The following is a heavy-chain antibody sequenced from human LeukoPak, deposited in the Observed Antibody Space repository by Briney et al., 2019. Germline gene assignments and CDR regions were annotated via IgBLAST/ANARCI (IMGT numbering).Heavy chain of an antibody. CDR1: GFTFTSYG. Sequence: GGSLRLTCAASGFTFTSYGISWVRQAPGQGLEWMGWISAYNGNTNYAQKLQGRVTMTTDTSTSTAYMELRSLRSDDTAVYYCARDLYCSSTSCYTDYYYYYGMDVWGQGTTVTVSS. J-gene: IGHJ6*02. CDR3: ARDLYCSSTSCYTDYYYYYGMDV. D-gene: IGHD2-2*02. CDR2: ISAYNGNT. V-gene: IGHV1-18*01.